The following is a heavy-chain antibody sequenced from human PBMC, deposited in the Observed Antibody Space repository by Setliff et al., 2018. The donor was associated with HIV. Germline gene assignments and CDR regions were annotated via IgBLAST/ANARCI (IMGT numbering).Heavy chain of an antibody. D-gene: IGHD3-16*02. CDR2: VSYDETNT. CDR3: ARDQLYTKATFDV. J-gene: IGHJ3*01. Sequence: GGSLRLSCAASGFAFGNYAMHWVRQAPGEGLEWVAIVSYDETNTYCADSVKGRFTISRDNTKNSLFLQMNSLRAEDTAVYYCARDQLYTKATFDVWGQGTLVTVSS. V-gene: IGHV3-30*04. CDR1: GFAFGNYA.